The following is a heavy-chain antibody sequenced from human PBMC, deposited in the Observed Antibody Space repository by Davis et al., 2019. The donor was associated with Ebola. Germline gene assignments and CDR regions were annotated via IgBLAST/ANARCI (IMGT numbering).Heavy chain of an antibody. CDR3: ASVKVQAFDI. V-gene: IGHV1-2*06. CDR2: INPNSGGT. CDR1: GYTFTSYD. Sequence: ASVKVSCKASGYTFTSYDINWVRQATGQGLEWMGRINPNSGGTNYAQKFQGRVTMTRDTSISTAYMELSRLRSDDTAVYYCASVKVQAFDIWGQGTMVTVSS. J-gene: IGHJ3*02. D-gene: IGHD3-10*01.